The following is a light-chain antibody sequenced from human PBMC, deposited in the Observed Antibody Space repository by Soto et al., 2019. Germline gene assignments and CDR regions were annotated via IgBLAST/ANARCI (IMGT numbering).Light chain of an antibody. CDR1: QGIRND. J-gene: IGKJ1*01. Sequence: AIQMTQSPSSLSASVGDRVTITCRASQGIRNDLGWYQQKPGKAPNLLIYAASSLQSGVPSRFSGSGSGTDFPLTISSLQPKDFATYYGLQDYNSPRTFGQGTKVDIK. CDR3: LQDYNSPRT. CDR2: AAS. V-gene: IGKV1-6*01.